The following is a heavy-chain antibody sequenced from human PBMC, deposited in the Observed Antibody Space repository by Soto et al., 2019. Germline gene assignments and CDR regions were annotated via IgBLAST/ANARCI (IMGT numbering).Heavy chain of an antibody. Sequence: PWGALRLPLAAFWLPLSNFRMDRVRPAPGKWLEWVSYTSSRSSSTYYADSVKGRFTISRDNAKNSLYLQMNSLRDEDSAVYYCVRGGTMTTINLDFWGQGTLVTSPQ. J-gene: IGHJ4*02. CDR1: WLPLSNFR. CDR3: VRGGTMTTINLDF. CDR2: TSSRSSST. D-gene: IGHD4-4*01. V-gene: IGHV3-48*02.